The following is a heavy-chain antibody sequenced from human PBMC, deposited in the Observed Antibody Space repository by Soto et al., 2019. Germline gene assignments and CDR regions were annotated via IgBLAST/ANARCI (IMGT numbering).Heavy chain of an antibody. J-gene: IGHJ6*01. CDR2: ISGSGGST. D-gene: IGHD4-4*01. V-gene: IGHV3-23*01. CDR3: AKYSVMTNYYYGMDV. CDR1: GFTFSSYA. Sequence: GGSLRLSCAASGFTFSSYAMSWVRQAPGKGLEWVPAISGSGGSTYYADSVRGRFTISRDNSKNTLYLQMNSLRAEDTAVYYCAKYSVMTNYYYGMDVWGQGTTVTVSS.